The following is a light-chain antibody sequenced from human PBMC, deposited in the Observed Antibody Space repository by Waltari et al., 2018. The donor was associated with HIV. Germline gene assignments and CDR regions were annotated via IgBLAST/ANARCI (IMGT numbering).Light chain of an antibody. CDR3: QQYYITPYT. CDR2: WAS. J-gene: IGKJ2*01. CDR1: QSLLYRSNNKNY. Sequence: DIVMTQSPDSLTVSLGERATMNCKSSQSLLYRSNNKNYLAWYQQKPGQPPKLLIYWASTRESGVPDRFSGSGSGTDFTLTISSLQAEDVAVYYCQQYYITPYTFGQGTKLEIK. V-gene: IGKV4-1*01.